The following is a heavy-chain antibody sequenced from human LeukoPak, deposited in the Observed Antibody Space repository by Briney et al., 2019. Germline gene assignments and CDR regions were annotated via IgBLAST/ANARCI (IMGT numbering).Heavy chain of an antibody. CDR3: ARGGGTAHFDY. J-gene: IGHJ4*02. CDR1: GYTFTAYN. V-gene: IGHV1-2*02. Sequence: ASVKVPCKASGYTFTAYNFHWVRQAPGQGLEWMGWISPYSGDTQYAQKFQDRVTMTRVTSISTVYMELSSLSSDDTAVYYCARGGGTAHFDYWGQGTPVTVSS. D-gene: IGHD1-1*01. CDR2: ISPYSGDT.